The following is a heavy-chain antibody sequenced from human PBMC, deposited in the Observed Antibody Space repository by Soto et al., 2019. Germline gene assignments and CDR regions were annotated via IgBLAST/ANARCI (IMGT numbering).Heavy chain of an antibody. CDR1: GFTFSSYA. Sequence: QVQLVESGGGVVQPGRSLRLSCAASGFTFSSYAMHWVRQAPGKGLEWVAVISYDGSNKYYADSVKGRFTISRDNSKNTVYLKMNSRRAGDTAVYYCAGVLGGDYVLLDPFDSWGQGTMVPVSS. D-gene: IGHD4-17*01. CDR3: AGVLGGDYVLLDPFDS. J-gene: IGHJ3*01. V-gene: IGHV3-30-3*01. CDR2: ISYDGSNK.